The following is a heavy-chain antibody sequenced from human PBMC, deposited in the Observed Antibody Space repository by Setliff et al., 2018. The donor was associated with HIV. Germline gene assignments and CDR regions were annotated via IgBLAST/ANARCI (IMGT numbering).Heavy chain of an antibody. V-gene: IGHV1-2*07. J-gene: IGHJ4*02. CDR1: GGTFSSYT. CDR2: TNCNSGGT. CDR3: ARDDHGDPFDY. D-gene: IGHD4-17*01. Sequence: ASVKVSCKASGGTFSSYTISWVRQAPGQGLEWMGWTNCNSGGTYYAHNFQGRVTMTRDTSINTAYMELSRLRSDDTAVYYCARDDHGDPFDYWGQGTLVTVSS.